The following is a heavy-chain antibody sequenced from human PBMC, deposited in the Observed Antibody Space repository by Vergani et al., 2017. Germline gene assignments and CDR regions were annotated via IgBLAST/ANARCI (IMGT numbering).Heavy chain of an antibody. D-gene: IGHD2-15*01. J-gene: IGHJ6*02. Sequence: QVQLVESGGGVVQPGRSLRLSCAASGCTFSSYGMHWVRQAPGKGLEWVAVISDDGSNKYYADSVKGRFTISRDNSKNTLYLQKNSLRAEDTAVYYCAKDLCSGGSCYSLRYYGMDVWGQGSTVTVSS. CDR2: ISDDGSNK. CDR1: GCTFSSYG. V-gene: IGHV3-30*18. CDR3: AKDLCSGGSCYSLRYYGMDV.